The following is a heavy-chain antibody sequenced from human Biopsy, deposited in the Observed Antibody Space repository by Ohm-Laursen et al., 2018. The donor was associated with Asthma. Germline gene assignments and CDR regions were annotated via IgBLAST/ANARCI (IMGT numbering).Heavy chain of an antibody. CDR3: ARAGQCSSTSWYNPGWFVP. CDR2: IYKSGQV. J-gene: IGHJ5*02. V-gene: IGHV4-39*07. CDR1: GGSISSNFYY. Sequence: SDTLSLTCTVSGGSISSNFYYWGWIRQPPGNGLEWIGNIYKSGQVYYNLSLKSRVTISVDTSKNQFCLKLISVTAADTAVYYCARAGQCSSTSWYNPGWFVPWGQGTLVAVSS. D-gene: IGHD2-2*01.